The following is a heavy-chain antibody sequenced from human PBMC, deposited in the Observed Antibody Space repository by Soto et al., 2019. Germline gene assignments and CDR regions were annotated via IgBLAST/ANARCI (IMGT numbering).Heavy chain of an antibody. J-gene: IGHJ5*02. Sequence: QITLKESGPALVKPTQTLTLTCTFSGFSLDTSGVGVGWFRQPPGKALEWLALIYWDDDKRYSPSLKSRLTITKDTSNNQVVLTMTNMDPVDTATYYCAHRHFRIWFGEKSNWFDPWGLGTLVTVSS. V-gene: IGHV2-5*02. CDR3: AHRHFRIWFGEKSNWFDP. CDR2: IYWDDDK. D-gene: IGHD3-10*01. CDR1: GFSLDTSGVG.